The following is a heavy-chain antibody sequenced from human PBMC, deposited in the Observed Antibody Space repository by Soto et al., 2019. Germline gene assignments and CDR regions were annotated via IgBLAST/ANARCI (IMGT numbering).Heavy chain of an antibody. CDR1: GFTFSSYA. CDR3: ARDRNSYGLGGGAFDY. Sequence: QVQLVESGGGVVQPGRSLRLSCAASGFTFSSYAMHWVRQAPGKGLEWVAVISYDGSNKYYADSVKGRFTISRDNSKNRLYLQMNGLRAEDTAVYYCARDRNSYGLGGGAFDYWGQGTLVTVSS. D-gene: IGHD5-18*01. CDR2: ISYDGSNK. V-gene: IGHV3-30-3*01. J-gene: IGHJ4*02.